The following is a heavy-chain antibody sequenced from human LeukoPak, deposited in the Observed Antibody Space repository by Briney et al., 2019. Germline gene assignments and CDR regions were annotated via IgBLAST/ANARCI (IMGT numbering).Heavy chain of an antibody. CDR1: GFTFRNYG. D-gene: IGHD2-8*01. J-gene: IGHJ4*02. V-gene: IGHV3-30*02. CDR2: IRYDGSDK. Sequence: PGGSLRLSCEASGFTFRNYGMHWVRQAPGKGLEWVAFIRYDGSDKFYVHSVKGRFTISRDNSKNTVYLQMNSLRAEDTAVYYFXKDRSCIXXVCHGDFDYWGQGTLVTVSS. CDR3: XKDRSCIXXVCHGDFDY.